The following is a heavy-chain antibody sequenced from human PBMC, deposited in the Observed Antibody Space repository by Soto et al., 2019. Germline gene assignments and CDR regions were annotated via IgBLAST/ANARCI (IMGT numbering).Heavy chain of an antibody. CDR3: ARDLRHAPTYSSSWYEFDY. CDR1: GYTFTSYG. D-gene: IGHD6-13*01. J-gene: IGHJ4*02. CDR2: ISAYNGNT. V-gene: IGHV1-18*01. Sequence: QVQLVQSGAEVKKPGASVKVSCKASGYTFTSYGISWVRQAPGQGLEWMGWISAYNGNTNYAQKLQGRVTVTTDTSTSTAYMELRSLRSDDTAVYYCARDLRHAPTYSSSWYEFDYWGQGTLVTVSS.